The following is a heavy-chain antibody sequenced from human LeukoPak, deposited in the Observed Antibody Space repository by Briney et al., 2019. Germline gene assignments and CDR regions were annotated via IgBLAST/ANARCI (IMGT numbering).Heavy chain of an antibody. D-gene: IGHD3-3*01. Sequence: GGSLRLSCAASGFTFSSYAMNWVRQAPGKGLEWVSGISGSGGSTYYADSVKGRFTISRDNSKNTLYLQMNSLRAEDTAVYYCAKEPRITIFGVVITQYFQYWGQGTLVTVSS. CDR2: ISGSGGST. CDR3: AKEPRITIFGVVITQYFQY. V-gene: IGHV3-23*01. J-gene: IGHJ1*01. CDR1: GFTFSSYA.